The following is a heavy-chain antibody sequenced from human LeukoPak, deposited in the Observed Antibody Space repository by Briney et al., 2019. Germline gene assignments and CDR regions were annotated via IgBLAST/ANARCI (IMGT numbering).Heavy chain of an antibody. CDR3: AKDDGSGGFDY. Sequence: PGGSLRLSCAASGFTFSSYGMHWVCQAPGKGLEWVAVISYDGSNKYYADSVKGRFTISRDNSKNTLYLQMNSLRAEDTAVYYCAKDDGSGGFDYWGQGTLVTVSS. V-gene: IGHV3-30*18. D-gene: IGHD3-10*01. CDR2: ISYDGSNK. CDR1: GFTFSSYG. J-gene: IGHJ4*02.